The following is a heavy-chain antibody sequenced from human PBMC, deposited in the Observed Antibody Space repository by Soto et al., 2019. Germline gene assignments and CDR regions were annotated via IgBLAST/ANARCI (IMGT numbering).Heavy chain of an antibody. CDR1: GDSIRFIYH. J-gene: IGHJ4*02. Sequence: PPATPSLTTAVSGDSIRFIYHLAWIRQSPGRGLEWIASIYYSGSTNYNPSLKSRVTISVDTSKNQFSLKLSSVTAADTAVYYCARGKYSYGAPFDYWGLGNLVTFSS. D-gene: IGHD3-10*01. V-gene: IGHV4-59*01. CDR2: IYYSGST. CDR3: ARGKYSYGAPFDY.